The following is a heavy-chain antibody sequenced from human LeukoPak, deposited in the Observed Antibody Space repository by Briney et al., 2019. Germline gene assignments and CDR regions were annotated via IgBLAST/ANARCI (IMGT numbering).Heavy chain of an antibody. Sequence: SSSSYYWGWIRQPPGKGLEWIVYISPNSNDISYADSVKGRFTISRDNAKNSLYLQMNSLTVEDTGVYYCSRDPRLLDYWGQGSLVTVSS. D-gene: IGHD6-25*01. CDR2: ISPNSNDI. CDR3: SRDPRLLDY. V-gene: IGHV3-11*01. J-gene: IGHJ4*02. CDR1: SSSSYY.